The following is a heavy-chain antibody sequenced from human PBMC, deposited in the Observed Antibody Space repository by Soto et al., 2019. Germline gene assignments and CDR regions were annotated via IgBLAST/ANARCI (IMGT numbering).Heavy chain of an antibody. J-gene: IGHJ5*02. V-gene: IGHV4-39*01. CDR2: IYYSGST. D-gene: IGHD3-22*01. CDR1: GGSISSSSYY. Sequence: SETLSLTCTVSGGSISSSSYYWGWIRQPPGKGLEWIGSIYYSGSTYYNPSLKSRVTISVDTSKNQFSLKLSSVTAADTAVYYCASFSLGYYYDSSGYFDHWGQGTLVTVSS. CDR3: ASFSLGYYYDSSGYFDH.